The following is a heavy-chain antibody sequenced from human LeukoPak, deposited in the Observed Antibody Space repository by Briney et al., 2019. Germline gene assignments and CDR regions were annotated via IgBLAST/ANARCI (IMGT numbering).Heavy chain of an antibody. CDR1: GCSRSTRTLC. D-gene: IGHD7-27*01. CDR2: IDCDDDK. V-gene: IGHV2-70*17. CDR3: ARTVVKLPGDDTYYFDY. Sequence: SAPALVKPTQTLTLTCTFYGCSRSTRTLCESWIRLPPGNDLEWLARIDCDDDKFYSTSLGTRLPISKGTCKSQVVLTMTNMDPVDTATYYCARTVVKLPGDDTYYFDYWGQGILVTVSS. J-gene: IGHJ4*02.